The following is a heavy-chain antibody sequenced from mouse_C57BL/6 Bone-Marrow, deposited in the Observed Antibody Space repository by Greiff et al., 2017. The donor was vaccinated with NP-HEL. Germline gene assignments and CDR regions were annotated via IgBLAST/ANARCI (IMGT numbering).Heavy chain of an antibody. Sequence: EVKLQQSGPGLVKPSQSLSLSCSVTGYSITSGYYWNWIRQLPGNKLEWMGYISYDGSNNYNPSLKNRISFPRDTSKNQFFLKMNSVTTEDTATYYCARRALRYYYAMDYWGQGTSVTVSA. D-gene: IGHD3-3*01. CDR2: ISYDGSN. J-gene: IGHJ4*01. V-gene: IGHV3-6*01. CDR3: ARRALRYYYAMDY. CDR1: GYSITSGYY.